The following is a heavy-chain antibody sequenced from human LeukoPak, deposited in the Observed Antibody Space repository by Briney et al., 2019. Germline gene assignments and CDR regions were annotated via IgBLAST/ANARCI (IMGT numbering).Heavy chain of an antibody. CDR2: INPNSGGT. V-gene: IGHV1-2*02. J-gene: IGHJ4*02. D-gene: IGHD2-2*01. Sequence: ASVKVSCKASGYTFTGYYMHWVRQAPGQGLEWMGWINPNSGGTNYAQKFQGRVTMTRDTSISTAYMELSRLRSDDTAEYYCARDVIVVVPAASQLGYRGQGTLVTVSS. CDR3: ARDVIVVVPAASQLGY. CDR1: GYTFTGYY.